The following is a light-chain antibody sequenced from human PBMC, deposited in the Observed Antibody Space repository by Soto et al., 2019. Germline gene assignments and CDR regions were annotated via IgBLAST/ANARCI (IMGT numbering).Light chain of an antibody. CDR3: LQYYRYPRT. J-gene: IGKJ2*02. CDR2: AAS. CDR1: QGISSY. Sequence: AIRMTQSPSSLSASTGDRVTITCRASQGISSYLAWYQQKPGKAPKLLIYAASTLQSGVPSSFSGSGSGTDFALTISCLQSEDFATYYGLQYYRYPRTFGQGTKLEIK. V-gene: IGKV1-8*01.